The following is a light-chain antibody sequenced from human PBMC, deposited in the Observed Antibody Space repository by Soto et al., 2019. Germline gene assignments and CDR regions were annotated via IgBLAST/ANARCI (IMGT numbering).Light chain of an antibody. CDR2: KAS. V-gene: IGKV1-5*03. CDR1: QSINTW. J-gene: IGKJ5*01. Sequence: DIQMTQSPSTLSASVEDRVTITCRASQSINTWLAWYQQKPRKAPKLLIHKASYLESGVPSRFSGSGSGTEFTFTIASLQPDDVATYHCQQYDNYLITFGQGTRLEI. CDR3: QQYDNYLIT.